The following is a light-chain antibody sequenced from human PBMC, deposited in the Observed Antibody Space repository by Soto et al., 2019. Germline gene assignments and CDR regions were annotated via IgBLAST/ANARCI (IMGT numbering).Light chain of an antibody. CDR2: EGS. Sequence: QSALTQPASVSGSPGQSITISCTGTSSDVGSYNLVSWYHQHPGKAPKLMIYEGSKRPSGISNRFSGSKSGNTASQTISGLQAEDEAEYYCGSYADSSRIYVFGSGTKLTVL. J-gene: IGLJ1*01. CDR3: GSYADSSRIYV. V-gene: IGLV2-23*01. CDR1: SSDVGSYNL.